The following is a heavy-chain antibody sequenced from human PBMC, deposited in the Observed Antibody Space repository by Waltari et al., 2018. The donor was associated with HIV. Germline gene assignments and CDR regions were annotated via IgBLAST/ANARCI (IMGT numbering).Heavy chain of an antibody. Sequence: EVQVVESGGGLIQPGGSLRLSCVASGFSVSGNYMTWVRQAPGKGLEWFSVIYSGGSTYYADSGKGRFTISRDSAKNTVYLQMNSLRVEDTAKYHCARDRSQYYGMDVWGQGTDVTVSS. CDR2: IYSGGST. J-gene: IGHJ6*02. CDR1: GFSVSGNY. CDR3: ARDRSQYYGMDV. V-gene: IGHV3-53*01. D-gene: IGHD4-4*01.